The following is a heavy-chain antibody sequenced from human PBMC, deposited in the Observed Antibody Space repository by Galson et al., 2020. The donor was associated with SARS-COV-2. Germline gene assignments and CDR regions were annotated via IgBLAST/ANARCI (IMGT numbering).Heavy chain of an antibody. V-gene: IGHV3-30*18. CDR3: AKDLYFGYRCYDWRDY. CDR2: ISYDGSNK. Sequence: GGSLRLSCAASGFTFSSYGMHWVRQAPGKGLEWVAVISYDGSNKYYADSVKGRFTISRDNSKNTLYLQMNSLGAEDTAVYYCAKDLYFGYRCYDWRDYWGQGTLVTVSS. J-gene: IGHJ4*02. D-gene: IGHD5-12*01. CDR1: GFTFSSYG.